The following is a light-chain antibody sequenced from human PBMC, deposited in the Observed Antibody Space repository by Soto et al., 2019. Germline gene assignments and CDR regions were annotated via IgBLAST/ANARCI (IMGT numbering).Light chain of an antibody. CDR1: QSVSTY. J-gene: IGKJ3*01. CDR2: GAS. V-gene: IGKV3-20*01. CDR3: QQYGSSPFT. Sequence: EVVLTQSPATLSLSPGERATLSCRASQSVSTYLAWYQQQPGQAPRLLIYGASSRATGIPDRFSGSASGTNFTLTISSLEPEDFAVFYCQQYGSSPFTFGPGNKVDIK.